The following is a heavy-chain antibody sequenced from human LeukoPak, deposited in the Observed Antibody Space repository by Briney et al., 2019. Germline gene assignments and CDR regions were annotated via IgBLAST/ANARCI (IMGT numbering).Heavy chain of an antibody. V-gene: IGHV3-9*03. CDR3: ARSTAAGNDAFYI. CDR2: ISWNSGSI. CDR1: GFTFDAYA. D-gene: IGHD6-13*01. J-gene: IGHJ3*02. Sequence: PGRSLRLSCVVPGFTFDAYAMHWVRQAPGKGLEWVSGISWNSGSIGYADSVKGRFTISRDNAKNSLYLQMNSLRAEDMALYYCARSTAAGNDAFYIWGQGTMVTVSS.